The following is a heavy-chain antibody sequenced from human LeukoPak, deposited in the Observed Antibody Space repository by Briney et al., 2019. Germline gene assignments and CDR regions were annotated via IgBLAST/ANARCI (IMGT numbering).Heavy chain of an antibody. Sequence: ASVKVSCKASGYTFTTYDISWVRQATGQGLEWMGWMSPNSANTGYAQKFQGRVTITRNTSISTAYMELNSLRSDDTAVYYCARARLVRGPVTPLYYFDYWGRGVLVSVSS. V-gene: IGHV1-8*01. J-gene: IGHJ4*02. CDR3: ARARLVRGPVTPLYYFDY. CDR2: MSPNSANT. CDR1: GYTFTTYD. D-gene: IGHD2-8*02.